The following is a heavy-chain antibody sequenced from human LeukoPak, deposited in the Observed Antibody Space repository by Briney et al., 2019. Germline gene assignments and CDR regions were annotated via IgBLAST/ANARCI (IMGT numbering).Heavy chain of an antibody. Sequence: HPGGSLRLSCAASGFTFSSSWMHWVRQVPGKGLVWVSHINRDGSSISYADSVRGQFTISRDNAKNTLYLQMNSLRAEDTAVYYCVKYGDYVDDAFDIWGQGTMVTVSS. J-gene: IGHJ3*02. CDR3: VKYGDYVDDAFDI. CDR1: GFTFSSSW. CDR2: INRDGSSI. V-gene: IGHV3-74*01. D-gene: IGHD4-17*01.